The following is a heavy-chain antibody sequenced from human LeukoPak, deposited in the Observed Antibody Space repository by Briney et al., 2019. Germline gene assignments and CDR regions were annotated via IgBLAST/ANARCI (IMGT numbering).Heavy chain of an antibody. V-gene: IGHV3-21*01. CDR3: AELGITMIGGV. CDR1: GFTFSRNS. D-gene: IGHD3-10*02. CDR2: ISTSSSYI. J-gene: IGHJ6*04. Sequence: GGSLRLSCAASGFTFSRNSMNWVRQAPEKGLEWVSSISTSSSYIYYADSVKGRFTISRDNAKNSLYLQMNSLRAEDTAVYYCAELGITMIGGVWGKGTTVTISS.